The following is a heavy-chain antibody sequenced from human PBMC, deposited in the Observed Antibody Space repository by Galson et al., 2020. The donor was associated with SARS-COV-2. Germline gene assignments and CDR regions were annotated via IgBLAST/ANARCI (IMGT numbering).Heavy chain of an antibody. CDR1: GFTFSSYT. CDR3: ARERLEY. Sequence: GGSLRLSCAASGFTFSSYTMHWVRQTPVKGLELVAYIRSSSGTIYYADSVKGRFTISRDNAKSSLYLQLNILRVEDTAVYYCARERLEYWSHGTLVTVSS. D-gene: IGHD1-1*01. J-gene: IGHJ4*01. V-gene: IGHV3-48*04. CDR2: IRSSSGTI.